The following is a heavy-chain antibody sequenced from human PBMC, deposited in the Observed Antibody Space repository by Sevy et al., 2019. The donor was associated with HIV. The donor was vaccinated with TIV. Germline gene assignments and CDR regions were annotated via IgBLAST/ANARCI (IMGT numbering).Heavy chain of an antibody. CDR3: AKEGSVVVITTYYYYMDV. Sequence: GGSLRLSCAASGFTFSSYGMHWVRQAPGKGLEWVAVIWYDGSNKYYADSEKGRLTISRDNSKNTLYLQMNSLRAEDRAGYYCAKEGSVVVITTYYYYMDVWGKGTTVTVSS. CDR2: IWYDGSNK. D-gene: IGHD3-22*01. V-gene: IGHV3-33*06. J-gene: IGHJ6*03. CDR1: GFTFSSYG.